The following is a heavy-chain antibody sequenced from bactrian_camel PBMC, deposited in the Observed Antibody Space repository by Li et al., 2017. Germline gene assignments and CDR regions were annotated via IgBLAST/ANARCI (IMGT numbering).Heavy chain of an antibody. V-gene: IGHV3-2*01. J-gene: IGHJ4*01. CDR2: VYSDGTNT. D-gene: IGHD6*01. CDR3: AAVFLSFTGPSAADRPCSSRWYTY. Sequence: HVQLVESGGGLVQPGGSLRLSCAASGFTFSSCYMSWVRQAPGKGLEWVSSVYSDGTNTYYADSVKDRFTISQDKGKNTVYLQMNSLKPEDTAVYYCAAVFLSFTGPSAADRPCSSRWYTYWGQGTQVTVS. CDR1: GFTFSSCY.